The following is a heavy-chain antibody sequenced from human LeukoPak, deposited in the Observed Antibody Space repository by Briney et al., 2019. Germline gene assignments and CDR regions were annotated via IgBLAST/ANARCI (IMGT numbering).Heavy chain of an antibody. V-gene: IGHV1-2*02. CDR2: INPNSGGT. CDR1: GYTFTGYY. J-gene: IGHJ4*02. CDR3: ARGHYDNLTGYYSEYYFDY. Sequence: ASVKVSCKASGYTFTGYYMHWVRQAPGQGLEWMGWINPNSGGTNYAQKFQGRVTMTRDTSISTAYMELSRLRSDDTAVYYCARGHYDNLTGYYSEYYFDYWGQGTLVTVSS. D-gene: IGHD3-9*01.